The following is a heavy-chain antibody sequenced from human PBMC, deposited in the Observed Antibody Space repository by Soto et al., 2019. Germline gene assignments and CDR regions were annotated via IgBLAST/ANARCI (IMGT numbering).Heavy chain of an antibody. V-gene: IGHV1-3*01. CDR2: INAGNGNT. CDR3: ARVSGPNYKNIGY. D-gene: IGHD1-1*01. J-gene: IGHJ4*02. CDR1: GYTFTSYA. Sequence: ASVKVSCKASGYTFTSYAMHWVRQAPGQRLEWMGWINAGNGNTKYSQKFQGRVTITRDTSASTAYMELSSLRSEDTAVYYCARVSGPNYKNIGYWGQGTLVTVSS.